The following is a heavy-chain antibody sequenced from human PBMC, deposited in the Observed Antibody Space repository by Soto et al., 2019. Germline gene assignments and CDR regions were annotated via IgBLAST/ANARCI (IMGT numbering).Heavy chain of an antibody. D-gene: IGHD1-26*01. CDR3: AIDDEGGSDCDLGY. CDR2: IYSDGNNK. CDR1: GFTFSSHA. J-gene: IGHJ4*02. V-gene: IGHV3-30-3*01. Sequence: QVQLVESGGGVVQPGRSLRLSCAVSGFTFSSHAMHWVRQAPGKGLEWVALIYSDGNNKYYADSVKGRFTTSRDNSKNTMYLQMNSLRVEETAVYYCAIDDEGGSDCDLGYWGQGALVTVSS.